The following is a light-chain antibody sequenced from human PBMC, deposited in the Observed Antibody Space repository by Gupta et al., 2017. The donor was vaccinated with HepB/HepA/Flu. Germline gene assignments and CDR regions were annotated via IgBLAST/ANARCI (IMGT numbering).Light chain of an antibody. CDR2: LGS. J-gene: IGKJ4*01. V-gene: IGKV2-28*01. CDR1: ESLLHSNGHNS. Sequence: IVMTLSPLSLPVTPGEPASISCGSSESLLHSNGHNSLHWYLQRPGQSPQLLIYLGSNRASGVPGRFSGSGSGTYFTLDISRVEAEDIGVYFCRQTRQSPFTFGGGTKVEMK. CDR3: RQTRQSPFT.